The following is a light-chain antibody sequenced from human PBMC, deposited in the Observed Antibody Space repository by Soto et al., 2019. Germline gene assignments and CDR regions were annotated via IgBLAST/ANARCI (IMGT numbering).Light chain of an antibody. J-gene: IGKJ4*01. CDR3: QEYGTSPRLT. Sequence: EIVLTQSPGTLSVSPGERATLSCRASQSVSSNLAWYQQKPGQAPRLLIYGTSSRATGIPDRFSGSGSGIDFTLTISRLEPEDFAVYYCQEYGTSPRLTFGGGTKVEI. CDR2: GTS. V-gene: IGKV3-20*01. CDR1: QSVSSN.